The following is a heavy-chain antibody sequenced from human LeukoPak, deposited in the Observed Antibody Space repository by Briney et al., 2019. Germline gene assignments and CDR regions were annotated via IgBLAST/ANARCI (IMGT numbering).Heavy chain of an antibody. CDR3: ARDLDASGWCNFDY. V-gene: IGHV4-4*07. Sequence: SETLSLTCTVSGGCISSYYWSWIRQPAGKGLEWIGRIYTSGSTNYNPSLKSRVTMSVDTSKNQFSLKLSSVTAADTAVYYCARDLDASGWCNFDYWGQGTLVTVSS. J-gene: IGHJ4*02. CDR2: IYTSGST. CDR1: GGCISSYY. D-gene: IGHD6-19*01.